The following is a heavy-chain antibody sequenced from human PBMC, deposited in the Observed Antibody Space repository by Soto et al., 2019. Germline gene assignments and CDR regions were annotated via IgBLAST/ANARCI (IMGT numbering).Heavy chain of an antibody. V-gene: IGHV4-39*01. CDR2: IYYSGST. CDR3: ARSVGGSYSSYWFDP. Sequence: QLQLQESGPGLVKPSETLSLTCTVSGGSISSSSYYWGWIRQPPGKGLEWIGSIYYSGSTYYNPSLKSRVTMAVDTSMHQFSLTLSSVTAADTAVYYCARSVGGSYSSYWFDPWGQGTLVTVSS. J-gene: IGHJ5*02. D-gene: IGHD1-26*01. CDR1: GGSISSSSYY.